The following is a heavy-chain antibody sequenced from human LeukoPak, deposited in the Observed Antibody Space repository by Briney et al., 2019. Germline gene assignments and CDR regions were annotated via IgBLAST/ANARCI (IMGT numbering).Heavy chain of an antibody. CDR3: ARPHVEMATVDAFDI. Sequence: SVKVSCKASGGTFSSYAISWVRQAPGQGLEWMGGIIPIFGTANYAQKFQGRVTITTDESTSTAYMELSSLSSEDTAVYYCARPHVEMATVDAFDIWGQGTMVTVSS. J-gene: IGHJ3*02. CDR1: GGTFSSYA. CDR2: IIPIFGTA. D-gene: IGHD5-24*01. V-gene: IGHV1-69*05.